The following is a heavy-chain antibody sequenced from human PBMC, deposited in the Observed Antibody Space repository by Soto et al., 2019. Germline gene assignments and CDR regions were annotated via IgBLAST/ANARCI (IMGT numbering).Heavy chain of an antibody. V-gene: IGHV3-74*01. CDR2: INSDGSST. D-gene: IGHD2-2*01. J-gene: IGHJ4*02. CDR3: ARRKYCSSTTCFDY. Sequence: SCAASGFTFSSYWMHWVRQAPGKGLVWVSRINSDGSSTSYADSVKGRFTISRDNAKNTLYLQMNSLRAEDTAVYYCARRKYCSSTTCFDYWGQGTLVTVSS. CDR1: GFTFSSYW.